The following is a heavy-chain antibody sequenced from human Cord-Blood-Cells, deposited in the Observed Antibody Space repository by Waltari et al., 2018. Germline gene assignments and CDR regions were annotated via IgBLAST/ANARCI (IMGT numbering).Heavy chain of an antibody. CDR1: GFTFSSYA. J-gene: IGHJ4*02. Sequence: QVQLVESGGGVVQPGRSLRLSCAASGFTFSSYAMHWVRQAPGKGLEWVAVISYDGSNKYYADSVKGRFTISRDNSKNTLYLQMNSLRAEDTAVYYCARDNPPVTAALDYWGQGTLVTVSS. CDR2: ISYDGSNK. V-gene: IGHV3-30-3*01. CDR3: ARDNPPVTAALDY. D-gene: IGHD6-6*01.